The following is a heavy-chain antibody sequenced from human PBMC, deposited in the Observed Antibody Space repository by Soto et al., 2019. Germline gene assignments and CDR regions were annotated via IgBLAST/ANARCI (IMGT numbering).Heavy chain of an antibody. CDR3: VSSQGYFQH. V-gene: IGHV3-48*01. Sequence: GGSLRLSCAVSGFTFSSYSMNWVRQAPGKGLEWVSYISSNSGTIYYADSVKGRFTISRDNAKNSLYLQMNSLRAEDTAVYYCVSSQGYFQHWGQGTLVTVS. CDR1: GFTFSSYS. J-gene: IGHJ1*01. CDR2: ISSNSGTI.